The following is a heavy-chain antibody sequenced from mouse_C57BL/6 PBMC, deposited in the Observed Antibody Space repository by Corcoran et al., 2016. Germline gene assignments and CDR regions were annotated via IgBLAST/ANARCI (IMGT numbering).Heavy chain of an antibody. J-gene: IGHJ3*01. D-gene: IGHD2-1*01. CDR1: GYSITSGYY. V-gene: IGHV3-6*01. Sequence: DVQLQESGPGLVKPSQSLSLTCSVTGYSITSGYYWNWIRQFPGNKLEWMGYISYDGSNNYNPSLKNRISITRDTSKNQFFLKLNSVTTEDTATYYCARADGTAWFAYWGQGTLVTVSA. CDR3: ARADGTAWFAY. CDR2: ISYDGSN.